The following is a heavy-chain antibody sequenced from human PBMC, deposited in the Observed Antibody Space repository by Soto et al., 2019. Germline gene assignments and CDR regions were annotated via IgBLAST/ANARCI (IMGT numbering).Heavy chain of an antibody. J-gene: IGHJ3*02. D-gene: IGHD3-9*01. CDR3: ASGELRYFDWLLYGPNDAFDI. V-gene: IGHV4-59*01. CDR1: GGSIRSYY. Sequence: PSETLSLTCTVSGGSIRSYYCSWIRQPPGKGLEWIGYIYYSGSTNYNPSLKSRVTISVDTSKNQFSLKLSSVTAADTAVYYCASGELRYFDWLLYGPNDAFDIWGQGTMVTVSS. CDR2: IYYSGST.